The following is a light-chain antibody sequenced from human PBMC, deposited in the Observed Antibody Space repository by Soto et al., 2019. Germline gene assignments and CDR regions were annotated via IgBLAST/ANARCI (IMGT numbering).Light chain of an antibody. CDR2: LGS. CDR3: MQGPHWPIT. Sequence: IVITHSPRSLPVTRFYPAPSSCRTSQSFLHSNGYNYLDWYLQKPGQSPQLLIYLGSNRASGVPDRFSGSGSGTDFALKISRVEAEDVGVYYCMQGPHWPITFGQGTRLKIK. V-gene: IGKV2-28*01. J-gene: IGKJ5*01. CDR1: QSFLHSNGYNY.